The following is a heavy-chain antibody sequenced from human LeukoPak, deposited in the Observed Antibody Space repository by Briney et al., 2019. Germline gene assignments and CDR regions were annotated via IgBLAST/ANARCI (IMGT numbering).Heavy chain of an antibody. CDR2: IYHGGST. CDR1: GYSISSGYY. D-gene: IGHD3-22*01. V-gene: IGHV4-38-2*02. CDR3: ERDERRYYDGRGLDY. Sequence: PSETLSLTCTVSGYSISSGYYWGWIPRPPGKGLGWIGRIYHGGSTYYTPSLRSRVTISVDTSQNQFSLKLCSVTAAGTAVDYWERDERRYYDGRGLDYWGQGTLVTVSS. J-gene: IGHJ4*02.